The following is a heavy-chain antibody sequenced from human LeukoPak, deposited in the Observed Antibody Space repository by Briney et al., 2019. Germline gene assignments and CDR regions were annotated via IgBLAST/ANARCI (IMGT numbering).Heavy chain of an antibody. J-gene: IGHJ4*02. V-gene: IGHV1-2*02. D-gene: IGHD4-17*01. CDR1: GYTFTGYY. CDR3: ARGGSPHYGDYFFDY. Sequence: ASVKVSCKASGYTFTGYYMHWVRQAPGQGLEWMGWINPNSGGTNYAQKFQGRVTMTRDTSISTAYMELSSLRSEDMAVYYCARGGSPHYGDYFFDYWGQGTLVTVSS. CDR2: INPNSGGT.